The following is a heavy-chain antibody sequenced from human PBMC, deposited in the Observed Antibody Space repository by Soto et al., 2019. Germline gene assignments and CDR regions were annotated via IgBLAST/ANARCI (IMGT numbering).Heavy chain of an antibody. D-gene: IGHD3-22*01. CDR2: IYPGDSDT. CDR3: ARRGDSSGYVYYYGMDV. J-gene: IGHJ6*02. CDR1: GYSFTSYW. V-gene: IGHV5-51*01. Sequence: GESLKISCKGSGYSFTSYWIGWVRQMPGKGLEWMGIIYPGDSDTRYSPSFQGQVTISADKSISTAYLQWSSLKASDTAMYYCARRGDSSGYVYYYGMDVWGQGTTVTVLL.